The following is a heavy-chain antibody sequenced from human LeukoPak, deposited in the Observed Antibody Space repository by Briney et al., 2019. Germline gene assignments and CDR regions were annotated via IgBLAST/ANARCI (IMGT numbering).Heavy chain of an antibody. CDR2: ISGSGGST. Sequence: GGSLRLSCAASGFTFSSYAMSWVRQAPGKGLEWVSAISGSGGSTHYADSVKGRFTISRDNSKNTLYLQMNSLRAEDTAVYYCAKAPRGAVAAGYYFDYWGQGTLVTVSS. V-gene: IGHV3-23*01. CDR3: AKAPRGAVAAGYYFDY. D-gene: IGHD2-15*01. J-gene: IGHJ4*02. CDR1: GFTFSSYA.